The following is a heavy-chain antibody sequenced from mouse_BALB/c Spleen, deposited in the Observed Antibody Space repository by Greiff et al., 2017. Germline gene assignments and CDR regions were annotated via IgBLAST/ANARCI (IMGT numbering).Heavy chain of an antibody. J-gene: IGHJ4*01. Sequence: DVKLVESGGGLVKPGGSLKLSCAASGFTFSSYAMSWVRQTPEKRLEWVASISSGGSTYYPDSVKGRFTISRDNSRNILYLQMSSLRSEDTAMYYCARDYGSSYAMDYWGQGTSVTVSS. CDR2: ISSGGST. D-gene: IGHD1-1*01. CDR3: ARDYGSSYAMDY. V-gene: IGHV5-6-5*01. CDR1: GFTFSSYA.